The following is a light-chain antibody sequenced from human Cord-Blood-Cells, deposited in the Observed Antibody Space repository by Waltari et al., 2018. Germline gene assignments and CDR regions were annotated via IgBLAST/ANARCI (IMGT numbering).Light chain of an antibody. Sequence: AIQLTQSPSSLSASVGERVTLTCRASQGISSALAWYQQKPGKAPKLLIYDASSWESGVPSRFSGSGSGTDFTLTISSLQPEDFATYYCQQFNNYPRTFGGGTKVEIK. J-gene: IGKJ4*01. V-gene: IGKV1D-13*01. CDR1: QGISSA. CDR2: DAS. CDR3: QQFNNYPRT.